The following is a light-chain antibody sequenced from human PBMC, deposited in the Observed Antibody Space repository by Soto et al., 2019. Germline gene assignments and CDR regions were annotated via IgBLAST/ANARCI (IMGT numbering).Light chain of an antibody. Sequence: DIQMTQSPSSLSASVGDRVTITCRASQSISSYLNWYQQKPGKAPKLLIYAASSLQSGVPSRFSGSGSGTDFTLTISSLQPEDFATYYCQQPYSYPLTFGGGTRLEIK. J-gene: IGKJ5*01. CDR3: QQPYSYPLT. V-gene: IGKV1-39*01. CDR2: AAS. CDR1: QSISSY.